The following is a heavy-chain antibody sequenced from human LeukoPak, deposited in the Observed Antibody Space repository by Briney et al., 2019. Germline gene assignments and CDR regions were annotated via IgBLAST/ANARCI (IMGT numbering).Heavy chain of an antibody. CDR1: GYTFTSYD. CDR2: MNPNSGNT. J-gene: IGHJ4*02. V-gene: IGHV1-8*01. CDR3: ARAGGSYGGGYFDY. Sequence: ASVKVSCKASGYTFTSYDINWVRQATGQGLEWMGWMNPNSGNTGYAQKFQGRATMTRNTSISTAYMELSSLRSEDTAVYYCARAGGSYGGGYFDYWGQGTLVTVSS. D-gene: IGHD1-26*01.